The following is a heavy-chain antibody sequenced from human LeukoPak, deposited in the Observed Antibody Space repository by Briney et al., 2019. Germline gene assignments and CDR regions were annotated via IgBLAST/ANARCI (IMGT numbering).Heavy chain of an antibody. D-gene: IGHD3-10*01. CDR1: GFTFSNAW. Sequence: GGSLRLSCAASGFTFSNAWMSWVRQAPGKGLEWVGRIKSKTDGGTTDYAAPVKGRFTISRDDSKNTLYLQMNSLKTEDTAVYYCTTAPWEEVLLLWFGEREGGYWGQGTLVTVSS. V-gene: IGHV3-15*01. CDR3: TTAPWEEVLLLWFGEREGGY. CDR2: IKSKTDGGTT. J-gene: IGHJ4*02.